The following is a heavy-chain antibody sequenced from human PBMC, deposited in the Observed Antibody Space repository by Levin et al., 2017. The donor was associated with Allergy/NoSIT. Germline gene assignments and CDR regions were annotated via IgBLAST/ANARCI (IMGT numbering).Heavy chain of an antibody. J-gene: IGHJ3*02. CDR2: ISGSGDYI. Sequence: GESLKISCAASGFTFNNYGMNWVRQAPGKGLEWVASISGSGDYIFYADSVKGRFPISRDNARNSLFLQMNSLRAEDTAVYYCARSKGAYPLKFAFDIWGQGTVVTVSS. V-gene: IGHV3-21*01. CDR1: GFTFNNYG. D-gene: IGHD3-16*01. CDR3: ARSKGAYPLKFAFDI.